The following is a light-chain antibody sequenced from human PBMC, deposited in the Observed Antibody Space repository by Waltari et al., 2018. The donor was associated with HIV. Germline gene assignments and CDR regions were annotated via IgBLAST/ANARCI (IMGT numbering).Light chain of an antibody. CDR1: SSNVGSDDL. V-gene: IGLV2-23*02. Sequence: QSALTQPASVSGSPGQSITISCTGTSSNVGSDDLVSWYPQHPGEAPKPIIYEVTKRPSGVSNRFSGSKSGNTASLTISGLQAEDEADYYCCSCPRSGIRYVFGTGTKVTVL. J-gene: IGLJ1*01. CDR2: EVT. CDR3: CSCPRSGIRYV.